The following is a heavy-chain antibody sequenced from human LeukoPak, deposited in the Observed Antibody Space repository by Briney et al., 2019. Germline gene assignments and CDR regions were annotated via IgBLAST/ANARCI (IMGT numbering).Heavy chain of an antibody. CDR1: GGSISNYY. D-gene: IGHD2-2*01. J-gene: IGHJ4*02. CDR3: ARGRDQRYCSSTSCFSLDY. Sequence: SETLSLTCTVSGGSISNYYWSWIRQPPGKGLEWIGYMYDSGSTNYNPSLKSRVTISVDTSKNQFSLKLSSVTAADTAVYYCARGRDQRYCSSTSCFSLDYWGQGTLVTVSS. CDR2: MYDSGST. V-gene: IGHV4-59*01.